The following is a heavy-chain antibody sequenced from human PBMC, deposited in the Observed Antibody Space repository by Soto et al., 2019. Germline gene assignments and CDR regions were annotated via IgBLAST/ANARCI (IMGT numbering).Heavy chain of an antibody. CDR3: ARDSSSGRPFDY. Sequence: QVQLVQSGAEVKKPGASVKVSCKASGYTFTSYYMHWVRQAPGQGLEWMGIINPSGGSTSYAQKFQGRVTMTRDTSTSTVYMEMSSLTSEDTAVYYCARDSSSGRPFDYWGQETLVTVSS. CDR2: INPSGGST. CDR1: GYTFTSYY. D-gene: IGHD6-13*01. V-gene: IGHV1-46*01. J-gene: IGHJ4*02.